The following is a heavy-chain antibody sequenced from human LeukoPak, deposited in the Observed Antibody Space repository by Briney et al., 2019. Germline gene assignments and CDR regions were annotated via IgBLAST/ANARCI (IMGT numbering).Heavy chain of an antibody. V-gene: IGHV3-48*03. Sequence: GGSLRLSCAASGFTISSYEMNWVRQAPGKGLGWDSYISSSGSTIYYADSVKGRFTISRDNAKNSLYLQMNSLRAEDTAVYYCAELGITMIGGVWGKGTTVTISS. CDR2: ISSSGSTI. CDR3: AELGITMIGGV. CDR1: GFTISSYE. D-gene: IGHD3-10*02. J-gene: IGHJ6*04.